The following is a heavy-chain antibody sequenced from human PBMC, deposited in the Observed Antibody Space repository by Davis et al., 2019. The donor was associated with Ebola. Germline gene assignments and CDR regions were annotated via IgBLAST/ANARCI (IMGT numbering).Heavy chain of an antibody. D-gene: IGHD3-9*01. CDR1: LYTYTSSD. CDR2: INPNSGNT. CDR3: ARWRSYDILTGYYYYYGIDV. Sequence: SVPVSCQPSLYTYTSSDSNCVRTPTGQDLEWMGWINPNSGNTRYAQKFQGRVTMTRNISISTAYMELSSLRSEDTAVYYCARWRSYDILTGYYYYYGIDVWGQGTTVTVAS. J-gene: IGHJ6*02. V-gene: IGHV1-8*02.